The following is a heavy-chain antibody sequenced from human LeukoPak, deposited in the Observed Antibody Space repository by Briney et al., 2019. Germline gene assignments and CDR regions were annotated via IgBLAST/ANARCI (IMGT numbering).Heavy chain of an antibody. CDR3: AREGSYDSSAWAAFDI. Sequence: ASVKVSCKASGYTFTGYYMHWVRQAPGQGLEWMGWINPNSGGTNYAQKFQGRVTMTRDTSISTAYMELSRLRSDDTAVYYCAREGSYDSSAWAAFDIWGQGTMVTVSS. V-gene: IGHV1-2*02. J-gene: IGHJ3*02. CDR1: GYTFTGYY. D-gene: IGHD3-22*01. CDR2: INPNSGGT.